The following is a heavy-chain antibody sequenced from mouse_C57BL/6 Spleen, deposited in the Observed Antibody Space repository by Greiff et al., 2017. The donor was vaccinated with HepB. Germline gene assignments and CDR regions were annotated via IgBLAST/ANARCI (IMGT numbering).Heavy chain of an antibody. CDR2: IDPETGGT. CDR3: TRYDYDGGGFDY. V-gene: IGHV1-15*01. CDR1: GYTFTDYE. Sequence: VQLQESGAELVRPGASVTLSCKASGYTFTDYEMHWVKQTPVHGLEWIGAIDPETGGTAYNQKFKGKAILTADKSSSTAYMELRSLTSEDSAVYYCTRYDYDGGGFDYWGQGTTLTVSS. J-gene: IGHJ2*01. D-gene: IGHD2-4*01.